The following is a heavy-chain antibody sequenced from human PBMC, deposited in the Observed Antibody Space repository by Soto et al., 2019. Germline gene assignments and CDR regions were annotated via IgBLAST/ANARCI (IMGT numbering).Heavy chain of an antibody. Sequence: EVQLVESGGGLVRPGGSLRLSCAASGFTFSRYSMNWVHQAPGKGLEWVSSISSTTNYIYYADSMKGRFTVSRDNAKNSVYLDMNSLSAEDTAVYNCARESEDLTSNFDYWGQGTLVTVSS. CDR3: ARESEDLTSNFDY. V-gene: IGHV3-21*01. J-gene: IGHJ4*02. CDR1: GFTFSRYS. CDR2: ISSTTNYI.